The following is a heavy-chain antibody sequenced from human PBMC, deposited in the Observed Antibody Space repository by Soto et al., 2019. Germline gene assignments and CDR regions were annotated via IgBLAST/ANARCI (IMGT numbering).Heavy chain of an antibody. CDR3: ARVSLGRTPFDI. Sequence: PSETLSLTCTVSGGSISSYYWSWIRQPPGKGLEWIGYIYYSGSTHYNPSLKSRVTISVDTSKNQFSLKLSSVTAADTAVYYCARVSLGRTPFDIWGQGTTVTVSS. CDR2: IYYSGST. CDR1: GGSISSYY. J-gene: IGHJ3*02. V-gene: IGHV4-59*08. D-gene: IGHD7-27*01.